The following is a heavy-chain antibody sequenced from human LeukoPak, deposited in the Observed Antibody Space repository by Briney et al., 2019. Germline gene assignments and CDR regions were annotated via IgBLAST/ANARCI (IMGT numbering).Heavy chain of an antibody. CDR2: IYPTGNT. CDR3: ASSNGFDWSPEYYMDV. V-gene: IGHV4-59*02. D-gene: IGHD3-9*01. Sequence: SETLSLTCTLSGASVSTYYWNWVRQPPGKGLEWIAYIYPTGNTKYNPSLESRVSISLDPSKNQFSLKLSSVTAADTAVYYCASSNGFDWSPEYYMDVWGKGTTVIVSS. J-gene: IGHJ6*03. CDR1: GASVSTYY.